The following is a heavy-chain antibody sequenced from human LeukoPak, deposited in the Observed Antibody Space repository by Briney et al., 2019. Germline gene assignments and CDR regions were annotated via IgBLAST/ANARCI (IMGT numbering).Heavy chain of an antibody. CDR1: GGSIRSYN. CDR3: ASQQGGTTYDY. D-gene: IGHD1-1*01. Sequence: SETLSLTCTVSGGSIRSYNWSWIRQPPGKGLEWVGYICYSGSSNYNASLERRVTISVDTSKNHVALKLTSFTSADTAFYYCASQQGGTTYDYWGQGTLVAVSS. CDR2: ICYSGSS. J-gene: IGHJ4*02. V-gene: IGHV4-59*08.